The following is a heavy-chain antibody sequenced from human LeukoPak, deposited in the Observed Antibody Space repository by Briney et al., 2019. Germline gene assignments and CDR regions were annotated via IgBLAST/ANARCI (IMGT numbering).Heavy chain of an antibody. V-gene: IGHV1-8*01. J-gene: IGHJ4*02. D-gene: IGHD6-13*01. CDR3: ARGVAAGVDF. Sequence: ATVKVSCKASGYPFTSLDLNWVRQATGQGPEWMGWISPNNGVTGYAQKFQGRVTMTRNISISTAYMELSSLTSEDTAVYYCARGVAAGVDFWGQGTLVTVSS. CDR2: ISPNNGVT. CDR1: GYPFTSLD.